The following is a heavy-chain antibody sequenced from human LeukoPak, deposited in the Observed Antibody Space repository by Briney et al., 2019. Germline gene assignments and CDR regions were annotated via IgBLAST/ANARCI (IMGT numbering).Heavy chain of an antibody. D-gene: IGHD3-22*01. V-gene: IGHV3-74*01. CDR3: ARDLELTYYDSSGYDY. J-gene: IGHJ4*02. CDR1: EFTFSAYW. Sequence: GGSLRLSCAASEFTFSAYWMHWVRQVPGKGLVWVSRINGDGSSTSYADSVKGRFTISRDNAKNTLYLQMNSLRAEDAAVYYCARDLELTYYDSSGYDYWGQGTPVTVSS. CDR2: INGDGSST.